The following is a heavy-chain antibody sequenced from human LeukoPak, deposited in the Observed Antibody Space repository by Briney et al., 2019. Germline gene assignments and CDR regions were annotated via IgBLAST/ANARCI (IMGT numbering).Heavy chain of an antibody. D-gene: IGHD3-22*01. J-gene: IGHJ6*02. CDR3: AREPKYNYDSSGYSSDDYYYGMDV. Sequence: SETLSLTCAVYGGSFSGYYWSWIRQPPGKGLEWIGKINHSGSTNYNPSLKSRVTISVDTSKNQFSLKLSSVTAADTAVYYCAREPKYNYDSSGYSSDDYYYGMDVWGQRTTVTVSS. CDR2: INHSGST. CDR1: GGSFSGYY. V-gene: IGHV4-34*01.